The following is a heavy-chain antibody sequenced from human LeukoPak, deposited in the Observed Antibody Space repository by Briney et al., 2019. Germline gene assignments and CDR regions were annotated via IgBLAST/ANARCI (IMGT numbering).Heavy chain of an antibody. D-gene: IGHD3-9*01. Sequence: GGSLRLSCAASGFTFSSYAMSWVRQAPGKGLEWVSAISGSGGSTYYADSVKGRFTISRDNSKNTLYLQMNSLRAEDTAVYYCAKDPVTYYDILTGYSNFDYWGQGTLVTVSS. CDR2: ISGSGGST. CDR1: GFTFSSYA. V-gene: IGHV3-23*01. J-gene: IGHJ4*02. CDR3: AKDPVTYYDILTGYSNFDY.